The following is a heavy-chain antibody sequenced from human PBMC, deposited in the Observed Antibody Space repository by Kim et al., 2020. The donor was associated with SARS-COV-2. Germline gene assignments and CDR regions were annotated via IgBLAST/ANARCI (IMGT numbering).Heavy chain of an antibody. CDR3: VRGDYYDTSGYDAFDF. V-gene: IGHV6-1*01. CDR1: GDSVSSNIAS. CDR2: TYYRSKWFS. Sequence: SQTLSLTCAISGDSVSSNIASWNWIRQSPSRGLEWLGRTYYRSKWFSDYGVSVRGRITVSPDTSKNQFSLQLSSVTPEDTAMYFCVRGDYYDTSGYDAFDFWGQGTMVTVSS. D-gene: IGHD3-22*01. J-gene: IGHJ3*01.